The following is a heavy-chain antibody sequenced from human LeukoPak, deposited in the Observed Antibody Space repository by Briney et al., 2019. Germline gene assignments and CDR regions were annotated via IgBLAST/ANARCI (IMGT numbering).Heavy chain of an antibody. V-gene: IGHV3-21*01. CDR3: AKNTVVNYYYYGMDV. Sequence: GGSLRLSCAASGFTFSSYSMNWVRQAPGKGLEWVSSISSSSSYIYYADSVKGRFTISRDNAKNSLYLQMNSLRAEDTAVYYCAKNTVVNYYYYGMDVWGQGTTVTVSS. J-gene: IGHJ6*02. CDR2: ISSSSSYI. D-gene: IGHD4-23*01. CDR1: GFTFSSYS.